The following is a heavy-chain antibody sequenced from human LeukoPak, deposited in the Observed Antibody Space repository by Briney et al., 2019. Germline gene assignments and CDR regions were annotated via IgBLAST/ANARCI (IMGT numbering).Heavy chain of an antibody. J-gene: IGHJ4*02. CDR3: ARGGHSFDY. V-gene: IGHV3-7*01. Sequence: GGSLRLSCAASGFTLSGYWMSWVRQAPGKGLEWVARLHADGIERYFVDSVKGRFTISRDNAKNSLYLQMYSLRLDDTAVYYCARGGHSFDYLGQGTLVTVSS. CDR2: LHADGIER. D-gene: IGHD5-12*01. CDR1: GFTLSGYW.